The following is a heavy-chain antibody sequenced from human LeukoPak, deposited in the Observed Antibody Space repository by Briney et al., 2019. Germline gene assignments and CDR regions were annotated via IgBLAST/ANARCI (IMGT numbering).Heavy chain of an antibody. CDR1: GGSISSYY. J-gene: IGHJ6*02. D-gene: IGHD2-15*01. CDR2: IYYSGST. Sequence: SETLSLTCTVSGGSISSYYWSWIRQPPGKGLEWIGYIYYSGSTDYNPSLKSRVTISVDTSKNQFSLKLSSVTAADTAVYYCAQGYRSGGSCLNYYYGMDVWGQGTTVTVSS. V-gene: IGHV4-59*12. CDR3: AQGYRSGGSCLNYYYGMDV.